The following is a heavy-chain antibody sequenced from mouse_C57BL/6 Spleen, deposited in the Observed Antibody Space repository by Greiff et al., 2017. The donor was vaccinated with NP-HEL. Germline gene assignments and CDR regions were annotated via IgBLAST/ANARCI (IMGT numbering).Heavy chain of an antibody. D-gene: IGHD4-1*01. J-gene: IGHJ1*03. Sequence: QVQLQQPGAELVRPGSSVKLSCKASGYTFTSYWMHWVKQRPIQGLEWIGNIDPSDSETHYNQKFKDKATLTVDKSSSTAYMQLSSLTSEDSAVYYCAREGLGRGDHWYFDVWGTGTTVTVSS. V-gene: IGHV1-52*01. CDR1: GYTFTSYW. CDR3: AREGLGRGDHWYFDV. CDR2: IDPSDSET.